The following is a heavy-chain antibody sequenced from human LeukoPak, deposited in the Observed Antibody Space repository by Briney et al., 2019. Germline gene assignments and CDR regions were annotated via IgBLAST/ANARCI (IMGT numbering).Heavy chain of an antibody. D-gene: IGHD2-15*01. CDR1: GYTLTELS. V-gene: IGHV1-24*01. CDR2: FDPEDGET. J-gene: IGHJ3*02. CDR3: ARHVIVPFAFDI. Sequence: ASVKASCKVSGYTLTELSMHWVRQAPGKGLEWMGGFDPEDGETIYAQKFQGRVTMTEDTSTDTAYMELSRLRSNGTAVYYCARHVIVPFAFDIWGQGTMVTVS.